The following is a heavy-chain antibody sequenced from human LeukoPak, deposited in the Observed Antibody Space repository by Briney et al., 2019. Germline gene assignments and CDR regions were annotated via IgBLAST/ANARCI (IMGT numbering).Heavy chain of an antibody. J-gene: IGHJ4*02. V-gene: IGHV3-30-3*01. CDR2: ISYDGSNK. CDR3: AGLTGSDY. CDR1: GFTFSSYA. Sequence: GGSLRLSCAASGFTFSSYAMHWVRQAPGKGLEWVAVISYDGSNKYYADSVKGRFTIPRDNSKNTLYLQMNSLRAEDTAVYYCAGLTGSDYWGQGTLVTVSS. D-gene: IGHD7-27*01.